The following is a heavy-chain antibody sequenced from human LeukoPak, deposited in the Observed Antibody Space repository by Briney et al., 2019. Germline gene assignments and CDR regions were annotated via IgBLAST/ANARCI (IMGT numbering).Heavy chain of an antibody. V-gene: IGHV1-2*02. CDR2: INSNNGGT. CDR3: ARGTDTFDI. J-gene: IGHJ3*02. CDR1: GYNFIGYY. D-gene: IGHD3-10*01. Sequence: ASVKVSCKAFGYNFIGYYMHWVRQAPGQGLEWMGWINSNNGGTTYAQKFQGRVTMTRDTSISTAYMELSRLKSDDTAVYYCARGTDTFDIWGQGTMVTVSS.